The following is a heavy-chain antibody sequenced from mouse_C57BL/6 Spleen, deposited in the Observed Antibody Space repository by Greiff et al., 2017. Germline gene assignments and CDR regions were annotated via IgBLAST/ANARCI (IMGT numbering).Heavy chain of an antibody. CDR2: IDPSDSYT. V-gene: IGHV1-50*01. D-gene: IGHD1-1*01. CDR3: VRRGSSYATWFAY. J-gene: IGHJ3*01. CDR1: GYTFTSYW. Sequence: QVQLQQPGAELVKPGASVKLSCKASGYTFTSYWMQWVKQRPGQGLEWIGEIDPSDSYTNYNQKFKGTATLTVDTSSSTAYMQLSSLTSEDSAVYYCVRRGSSYATWFAYWGQGTLVTVSA.